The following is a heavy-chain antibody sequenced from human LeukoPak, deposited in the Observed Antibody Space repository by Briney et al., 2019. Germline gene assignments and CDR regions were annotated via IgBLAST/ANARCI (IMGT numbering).Heavy chain of an antibody. D-gene: IGHD2-15*01. CDR3: ARTRGSAWQHFDY. Sequence: GASVKVSCKTSGYTFMNYGISWVRLAPGQGLEWMGWISASIGNTNYAQKVQVRLTMTRDTSTSTAYMELRSLISDDTTVYYCARTRGSAWQHFDYWGQGTLVTVSS. CDR1: GYTFMNYG. J-gene: IGHJ4*02. V-gene: IGHV1-18*01. CDR2: ISASIGNT.